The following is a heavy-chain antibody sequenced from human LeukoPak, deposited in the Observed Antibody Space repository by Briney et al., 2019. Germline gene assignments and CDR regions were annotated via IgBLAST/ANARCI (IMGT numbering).Heavy chain of an antibody. CDR3: ARAYGSGSSYHPDY. CDR2: INPNSGGT. J-gene: IGHJ4*02. D-gene: IGHD3-10*01. CDR1: GYTFTGYY. Sequence: ASVKVSCKASGYTFTGYYMHWVRQAPGQGLEWMGWINPNSGGTNYAQKFQDRVTLTRDTSISTAYMELGSLRSDDTAIYCCARAYGSGSSYHPDYWGQGTLVTVSS. V-gene: IGHV1-2*02.